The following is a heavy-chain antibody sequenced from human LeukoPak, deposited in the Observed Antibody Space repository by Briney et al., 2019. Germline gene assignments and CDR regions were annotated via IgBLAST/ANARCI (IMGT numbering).Heavy chain of an antibody. Sequence: PGGSLRLSCAASGFTFSDHYMGWIRQAPGEGLEWVSYIGTAYSAVYADSVKGRFTISRDNAKNSLSLQMNSLRAEDSAVYYCARTGFWNGYSLDSWGQGTLVTVSS. CDR2: IGTAYSAV. D-gene: IGHD3-3*01. J-gene: IGHJ4*02. CDR3: ARTGFWNGYSLDS. V-gene: IGHV3-11*04. CDR1: GFTFSDHY.